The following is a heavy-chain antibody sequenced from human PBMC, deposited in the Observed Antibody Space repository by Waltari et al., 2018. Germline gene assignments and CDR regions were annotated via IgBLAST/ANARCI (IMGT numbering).Heavy chain of an antibody. V-gene: IGHV4-28*03. J-gene: IGHJ6*04. CDR1: GYSISSHNW. CDR3: ARGGSTVTFSTRMDV. Sequence: QVQLQESGPGLVKPSDTLSLTCAVSGYSISSHNWWVWIRQPPGKGLEWIGYIYYTGSTSYNPSLQRRVTMSLDTSKNQFSLMLSSVTAVDTALYYCARGGSTVTFSTRMDVWGRGTTVTVSS. D-gene: IGHD4-4*01. CDR2: IYYTGST.